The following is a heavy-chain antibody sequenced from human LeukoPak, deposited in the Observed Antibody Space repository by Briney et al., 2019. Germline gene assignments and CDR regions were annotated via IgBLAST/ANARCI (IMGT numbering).Heavy chain of an antibody. CDR3: ARRGIAAAGSPGNWFDP. Sequence: GESLKISCKGSGYSFTSYWIGWVRQMPGKGLEWMGIIYPGDSDTRYSPSFQGQVTISADKSITTAYLQWSSLKASDSAIYYCARRGIAAAGSPGNWFDPWGQGTLVTVSS. CDR2: IYPGDSDT. CDR1: GYSFTSYW. D-gene: IGHD6-13*01. V-gene: IGHV5-51*01. J-gene: IGHJ5*02.